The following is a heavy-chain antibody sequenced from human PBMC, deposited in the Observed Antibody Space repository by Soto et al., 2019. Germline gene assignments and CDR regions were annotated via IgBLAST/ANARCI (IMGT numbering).Heavy chain of an antibody. CDR2: IWYDGTNK. CDR3: ARDLDFDGNYSYSIRGYFDR. CDR1: GFTFNIYG. J-gene: IGHJ5*02. D-gene: IGHD5-12*01. V-gene: IGHV3-33*01. Sequence: QVQLVESGGGVVQPGRSLRLSCEASGFTFNIYGMHWVRQAPGKGLEWVAAIWYDGTNKYYGDSVKGRFTISRDNSKNTLYLQMSRLRVEHTAAYYCARDLDFDGNYSYSIRGYFDRWGHGTLVTVSS.